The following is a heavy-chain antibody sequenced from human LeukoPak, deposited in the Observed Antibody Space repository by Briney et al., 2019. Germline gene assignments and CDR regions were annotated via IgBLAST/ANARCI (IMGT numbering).Heavy chain of an antibody. D-gene: IGHD1-14*01. CDR1: GYTFTSYN. J-gene: IGHJ4*02. CDR2: INPTGGST. Sequence: ASAKVSCKASGYTFTSYNIHWVRQAPGQGLEWMGIINPTGGSTGYAQKFQGRVTMTRDTSTTTVYMEMSSLRSEDTAVYYCARDIAGGWNYFDYWGQGTLVTVSS. V-gene: IGHV1-46*01. CDR3: ARDIAGGWNYFDY.